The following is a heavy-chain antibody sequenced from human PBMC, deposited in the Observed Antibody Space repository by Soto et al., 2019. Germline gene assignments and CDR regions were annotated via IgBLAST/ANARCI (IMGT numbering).Heavy chain of an antibody. CDR2: ISYDGSNK. Sequence: PGGSLRLSCAASGFTFSSYAMHWVRQAPGKGLEWVAVISYDGSNKYYADSVKGRFTISRDNSKNTLYLQMNSLRAEDTAVYYCARDSSNREMATIPFDYWGQGTLVTVSS. J-gene: IGHJ4*02. D-gene: IGHD5-12*01. CDR1: GFTFSSYA. V-gene: IGHV3-30-3*01. CDR3: ARDSSNREMATIPFDY.